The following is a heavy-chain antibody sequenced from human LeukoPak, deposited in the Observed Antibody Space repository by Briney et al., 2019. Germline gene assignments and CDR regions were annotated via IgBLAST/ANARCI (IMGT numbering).Heavy chain of an antibody. CDR2: INPSGGST. Sequence: GASVKVSCKASGYTFTSYYMHWVRQAPGQGLEWMGIINPSGGSTSYAQKFQGRVTMTRDMSTSTVYMELSSLRSEDTAVYYCARESIRDSSGSIFDYWGPGTLVTVSP. CDR3: ARESIRDSSGSIFDY. V-gene: IGHV1-46*01. J-gene: IGHJ4*02. CDR1: GYTFTSYY. D-gene: IGHD3-22*01.